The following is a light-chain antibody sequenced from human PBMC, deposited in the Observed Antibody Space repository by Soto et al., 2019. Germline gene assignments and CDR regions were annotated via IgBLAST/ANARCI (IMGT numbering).Light chain of an antibody. CDR1: QRVSGG. CDR3: QRYNNWPLS. CDR2: DTS. V-gene: IGKV3-15*01. Sequence: DIVLTQSPATLSLSPGERATLYCGASQRVSGGFLAWYQHKPGQTPRLLIYDTSTRATGVPARFSGSRSGTEFTLTINSLQSEDFAVYYCQRYNNWPLSFGGGTKVDIK. J-gene: IGKJ4*01.